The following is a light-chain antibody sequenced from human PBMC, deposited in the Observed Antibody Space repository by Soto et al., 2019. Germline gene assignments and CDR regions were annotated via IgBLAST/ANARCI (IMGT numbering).Light chain of an antibody. CDR1: QSVSSSY. J-gene: IGKJ2*01. CDR3: QQYGSSPTYT. V-gene: IGKV3-20*01. CDR2: GAS. Sequence: EIVLTQSPGTLSLSPGERATLSCRASQSVSSSYLAWYQQKPGQAPSLLIYGASSRATGIPDRFSGSGSGTDFTLTISRLEPEDFAVYYCQQYGSSPTYTFGHGTKLEIK.